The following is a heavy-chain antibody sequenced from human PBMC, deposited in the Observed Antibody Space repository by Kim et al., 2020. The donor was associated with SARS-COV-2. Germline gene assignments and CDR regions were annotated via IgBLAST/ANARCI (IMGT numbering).Heavy chain of an antibody. D-gene: IGHD6-19*01. J-gene: IGHJ6*02. Sequence: SETLSLTCAVYGGSFSGYYWSWIRQPPGKGLEWIGEINHSGSTNYNPSLKSRVTISVDTSKNQFSLKLSSVTAADTAVYYCARGRRRQWLATSPYSYSGMDVWGQGTTVTVSS. V-gene: IGHV4-34*01. CDR1: GGSFSGYY. CDR2: INHSGST. CDR3: ARGRRRQWLATSPYSYSGMDV.